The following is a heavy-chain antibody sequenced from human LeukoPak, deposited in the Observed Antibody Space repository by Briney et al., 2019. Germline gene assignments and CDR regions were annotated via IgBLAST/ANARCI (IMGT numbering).Heavy chain of an antibody. CDR2: IHPGTGDP. Sequence: ASVKVSCKASGHKFTDYYLHWVRQAPGQGLEWMGWIHPGTGDPNYAQKFQGRVTVTGDTSISTVYMELIRLRSDDTAVYYCASYAAGYNWLKVWGQGTLVTVSS. CDR1: GHKFTDYY. V-gene: IGHV1-2*02. J-gene: IGHJ4*02. D-gene: IGHD1-1*01. CDR3: ASYAAGYNWLKV.